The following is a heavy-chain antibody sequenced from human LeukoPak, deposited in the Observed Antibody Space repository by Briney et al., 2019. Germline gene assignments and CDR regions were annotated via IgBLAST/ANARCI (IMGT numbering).Heavy chain of an antibody. J-gene: IGHJ4*02. CDR3: AKDLVIAAVGTVGY. D-gene: IGHD6-13*01. CDR1: GFTFDYSA. V-gene: IGHV3-23*01. CDR2: INTGDIT. Sequence: GGSLRLSCAASGFTFDYSAMTWVRQAPEKGLEWVSTINTGDITFYANSVKGRFTISRDNAKNSLHLQMNSLRAEDTAVYYCAKDLVIAAVGTVGYWGQGTLVTVSS.